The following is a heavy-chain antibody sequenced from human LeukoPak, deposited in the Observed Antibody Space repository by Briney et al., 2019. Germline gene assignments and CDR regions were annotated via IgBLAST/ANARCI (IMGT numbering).Heavy chain of an antibody. J-gene: IGHJ4*02. CDR2: INPNSGGT. CDR1: GYTFTGYY. CDR3: ARDHLPRYFDWLLNM. V-gene: IGHV1-2*02. Sequence: ASVKVSCKASGYTFTGYYMHWVRQAPGQGLEWMGWINPNSGGTNYAQKFQGRVTMTRDTSISTAYMELSRLRSDDTAVYYCARDHLPRYFDWLLNMWGQGTLVTVSS. D-gene: IGHD3-9*01.